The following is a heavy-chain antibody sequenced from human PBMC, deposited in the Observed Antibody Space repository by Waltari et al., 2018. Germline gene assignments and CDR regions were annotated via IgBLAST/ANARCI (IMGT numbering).Heavy chain of an antibody. J-gene: IGHJ4*02. V-gene: IGHV3-7*01. CDR1: GFTFSSYW. D-gene: IGHD3-9*01. CDR2: IKQDGSEK. CDR3: ARHPPNYYDILTGYYYYFDY. Sequence: EVQLVESGGGLVQPGGSLRLSCAASGFTFSSYWMSWVRQAPGKGLEWVANIKQDGSEKYYVDSVKGRFTIASDNAKNSLYLQMNSLRAEDMAVYYCARHPPNYYDILTGYYYYFDYWGQGTLVTVSS.